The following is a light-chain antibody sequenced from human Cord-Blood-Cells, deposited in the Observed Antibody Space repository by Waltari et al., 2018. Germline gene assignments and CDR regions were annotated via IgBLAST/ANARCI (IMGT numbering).Light chain of an antibody. Sequence: EIVLRQSPGTLSLSPGERATLSCRASQRVSSSYLAWYQQKPGQAPRLLIYGASSRATGIPDRFSGSGSGTDFTLTISRLEPEDFAVYYCQQYGSSPLTFGQGTKVEIK. CDR1: QRVSSSY. CDR2: GAS. V-gene: IGKV3-20*01. J-gene: IGKJ1*01. CDR3: QQYGSSPLT.